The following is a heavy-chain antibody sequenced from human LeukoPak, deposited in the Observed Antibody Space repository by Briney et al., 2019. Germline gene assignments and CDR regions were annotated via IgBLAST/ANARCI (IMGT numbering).Heavy chain of an antibody. J-gene: IGHJ6*02. CDR1: GFTFSSYG. V-gene: IGHV3-30*18. CDR2: ISYDGSNK. Sequence: GGSLRLSCAASGFTFSSYGMHWVRQAPGKGLEWVAVISYDGSNKYYADSVKGRFTISRDNSKNTLYLQMNSLRAEDTAVYYCAKEAWLRGQGTTVTVSS. D-gene: IGHD5-12*01. CDR3: AKEAWL.